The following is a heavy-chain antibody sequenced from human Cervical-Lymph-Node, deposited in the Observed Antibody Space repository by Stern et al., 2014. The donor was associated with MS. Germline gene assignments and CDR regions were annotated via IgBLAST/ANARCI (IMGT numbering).Heavy chain of an antibody. CDR3: ARYRSSWYSLDY. J-gene: IGHJ4*02. CDR2: VWYDGSNK. Sequence: VQLVESGGGVVQPGKSLRLSCAASGFTFSSYGIHWVRQAPGKGLEWGAGVWYDGSNKYYADSVKGRFTISRDNSKNTVFLQMNSLRVEDTSVYYCARYRSSWYSLDYWGQGTLVTVSS. V-gene: IGHV3-33*01. D-gene: IGHD6-13*01. CDR1: GFTFSSYG.